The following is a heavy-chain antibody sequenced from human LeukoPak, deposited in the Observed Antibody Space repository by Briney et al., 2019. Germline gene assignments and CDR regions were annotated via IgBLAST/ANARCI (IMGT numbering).Heavy chain of an antibody. CDR2: VSGSGDST. D-gene: IGHD5-12*01. CDR3: AKGGPLQWLRFDY. J-gene: IGHJ4*02. CDR1: GFTFGSYA. V-gene: IGHV3-23*01. Sequence: GGSLRLSCAASGFTFGSYAMSWVRQAPAKGLEWVSAVSGSGDSTYYADSVKGRFTISRDNSKNTLYLQMNSLRAEDTALYYCAKGGPLQWLRFDYWGQGTLVTVSS.